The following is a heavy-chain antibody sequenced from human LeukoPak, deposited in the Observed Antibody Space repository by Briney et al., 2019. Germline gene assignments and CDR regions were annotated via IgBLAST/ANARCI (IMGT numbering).Heavy chain of an antibody. D-gene: IGHD6-19*01. J-gene: IGHJ4*02. CDR3: AREGAVAVFDY. V-gene: IGHV3-73*01. Sequence: GGSLRLSCAASGFTFSGSAMHWVRQASGKGLEWVGRIRSKANSYATAYAASVKGRFTISRDDSKNTAYLQMNSLKTEDTAVYYCAREGAVAVFDYWGQGTLVTVSS. CDR1: GFTFSGSA. CDR2: IRSKANSYAT.